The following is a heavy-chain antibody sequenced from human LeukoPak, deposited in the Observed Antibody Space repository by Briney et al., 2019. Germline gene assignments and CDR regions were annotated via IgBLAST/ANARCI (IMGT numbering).Heavy chain of an antibody. CDR2: ISYDGSNK. J-gene: IGHJ4*02. Sequence: GGSLRLSCAASGFTFSSYGMHWVRQAPGKGLEWVAVISYDGSNKYYADSVKGRFTISRDNSKNTLYLQMNSLRAEDTAVYYCAKATAIALDYWGQGTLVTVSS. V-gene: IGHV3-30*18. CDR3: AKATAIALDY. CDR1: GFTFSSYG. D-gene: IGHD2-21*01.